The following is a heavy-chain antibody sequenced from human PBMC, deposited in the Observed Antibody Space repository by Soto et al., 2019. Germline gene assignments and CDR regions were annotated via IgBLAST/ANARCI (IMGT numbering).Heavy chain of an antibody. Sequence: PGGSLRLSCAASGFTFDDYTMHWVRQAPGKGLEWVSLISWDGGSTYYADSVKGRFTISRDNSKNSLYLQMNSLRTEDTALYYCAKDSSTQGGIAAHRYFQHWGQGTLVTVSS. J-gene: IGHJ1*01. CDR3: AKDSSTQGGIAAHRYFQH. CDR1: GFTFDDYT. V-gene: IGHV3-43*01. CDR2: ISWDGGST. D-gene: IGHD6-13*01.